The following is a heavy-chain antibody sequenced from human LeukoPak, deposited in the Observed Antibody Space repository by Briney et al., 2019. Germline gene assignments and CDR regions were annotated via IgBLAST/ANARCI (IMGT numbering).Heavy chain of an antibody. D-gene: IGHD4-11*01. CDR1: GGSFSGYY. CDR2: INHSGST. Sequence: SETLSLTCAVYGGSFSGYYWSWIRQPPGKGLEWIGEINHSGSTNYNPSLKSRVTISVDTSKNQFSLKLSSVTAADTAVYYCARRQYSNYYYYYGMDVWGQGTTVTVSS. J-gene: IGHJ6*02. V-gene: IGHV4-34*01. CDR3: ARRQYSNYYYYYGMDV.